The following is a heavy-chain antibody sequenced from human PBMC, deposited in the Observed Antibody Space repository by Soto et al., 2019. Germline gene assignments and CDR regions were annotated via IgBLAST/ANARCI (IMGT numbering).Heavy chain of an antibody. CDR2: IYNSGSTI. V-gene: IGHV3-11*01. J-gene: IGHJ4*02. D-gene: IGHD4-17*01. CDR1: GFTFSVYY. Sequence: QVQLVESGGGLVKPGGSLRLSCAASGFTFSVYYVSWIRQAPGKGLECVSYIYNSGSTIYYADSVKGRFTISRDNAKNSLYLQMNSLRAEDTAVYYCARAYGDHRKYYFDYWGQGTLVTVSS. CDR3: ARAYGDHRKYYFDY.